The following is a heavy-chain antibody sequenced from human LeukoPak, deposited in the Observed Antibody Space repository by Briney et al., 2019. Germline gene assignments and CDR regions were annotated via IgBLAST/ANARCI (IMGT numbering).Heavy chain of an antibody. CDR2: IKRDGSAT. J-gene: IGHJ4*02. D-gene: IGHD3-10*01. V-gene: IGHV3-74*03. CDR3: ARVGGRGSIGGDC. CDR1: GFTFSTYW. Sequence: GGSLRLSCAACGFTFSTYWMHWVRHAPGKGLVWVSRIKRDGSATTYADFVKGRFTVSRDNAKNTLYLQMNSLRAEDTAMYFCARVGGRGSIGGDCWGQGTLVTVSS.